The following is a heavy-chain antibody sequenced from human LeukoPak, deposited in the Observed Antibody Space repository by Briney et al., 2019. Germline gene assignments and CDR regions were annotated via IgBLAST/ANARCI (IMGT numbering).Heavy chain of an antibody. V-gene: IGHV1-8*01. J-gene: IGHJ4*02. Sequence: ASVKVSCKTSGYTFTSYDLNWVRQATGQGLEWMGWMNPNSGNKGYVEKFQGRVTMTRDTSISTAYMELSSLRSEDAAVYYCARLPGGLGRYYFEYWGQGTLVAVSS. CDR2: MNPNSGNK. CDR3: ARLPGGLGRYYFEY. CDR1: GYTFTSYD. D-gene: IGHD3-16*02.